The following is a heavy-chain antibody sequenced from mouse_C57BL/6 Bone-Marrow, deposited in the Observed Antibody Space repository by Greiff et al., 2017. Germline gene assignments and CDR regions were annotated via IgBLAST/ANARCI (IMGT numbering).Heavy chain of an antibody. CDR1: GYAFSSSW. D-gene: IGHD2-1*01. CDR2: IYPGDGDT. Sequence: QVQLQQSGPELVKPGASVKISCKASGYAFSSSWMNWVKQRPGKGLEWIGRIYPGDGDTNYNGKFKGKATLTADKSSSTAYMQLSSLTSEDSAVYFCAGDGNYGFDYWGQGTTLTVSS. J-gene: IGHJ2*01. V-gene: IGHV1-82*01. CDR3: AGDGNYGFDY.